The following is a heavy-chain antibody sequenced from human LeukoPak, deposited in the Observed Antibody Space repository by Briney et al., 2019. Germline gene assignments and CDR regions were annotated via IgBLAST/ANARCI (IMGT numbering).Heavy chain of an antibody. J-gene: IGHJ4*02. CDR1: GFSFTTYA. Sequence: GGSLRPSCAPSGFSFTTYAMTWVPQAPGKGRKWVSSISGSGDNTYYAESVKGRFTISRDNSKNTLFLQMNSLRAEDTAVFYCAKRSGYTTGWFFDFWGQGTLVTVSS. V-gene: IGHV3-23*01. CDR2: ISGSGDNT. CDR3: AKRSGYTTGWFFDF. D-gene: IGHD6-19*01.